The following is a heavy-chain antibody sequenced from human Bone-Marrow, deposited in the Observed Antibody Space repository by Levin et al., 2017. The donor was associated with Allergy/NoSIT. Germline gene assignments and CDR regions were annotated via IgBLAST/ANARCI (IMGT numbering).Heavy chain of an antibody. J-gene: IGHJ5*01. Sequence: PGGSLRLSCAASGFTFSRFGMHWVRQAPGKGLEWVAAVWFDGSKEYYADSVKDRFTISRDNSKNTLYLQMNSLRGEDTAVYYCARDGWSGVVSRFDSWGQGTLVTVSS. V-gene: IGHV3-33*01. CDR2: VWFDGSKE. CDR1: GFTFSRFG. D-gene: IGHD3-10*01. CDR3: ARDGWSGVVSRFDS.